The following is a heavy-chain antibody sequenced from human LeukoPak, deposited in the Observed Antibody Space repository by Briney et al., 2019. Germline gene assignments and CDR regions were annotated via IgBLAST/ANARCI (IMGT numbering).Heavy chain of an antibody. CDR2: INPNSGGT. D-gene: IGHD4-11*01. CDR1: GYTFTGYY. V-gene: IGHV1-2*03. Sequence: LAASVKVSCKASGYTFTGYYMHWVRQAPGQGLEWMGWINPNSGGTNHAQKFQGRVTMTRDTSISTAYMELSRLRSDDTAVYYCARAVESTVTPYNWFDPWGQGTLVTVSS. CDR3: ARAVESTVTPYNWFDP. J-gene: IGHJ5*02.